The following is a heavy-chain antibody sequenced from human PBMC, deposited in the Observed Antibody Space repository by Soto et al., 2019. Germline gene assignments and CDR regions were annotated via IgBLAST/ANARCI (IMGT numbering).Heavy chain of an antibody. CDR1: GGSISSYY. Sequence: QVQLQESGPGLVKPSETLSLTCTVSGGSISSYYWSWIRQPPGKGLEWIGYIYYSGSTNYNPSLTSRVTISVDTSKNQFSLKLSSVTAADTAVYYCARGIFGVVNAVGYWGQGTLVTVSS. D-gene: IGHD3-3*01. V-gene: IGHV4-59*01. CDR2: IYYSGST. J-gene: IGHJ4*02. CDR3: ARGIFGVVNAVGY.